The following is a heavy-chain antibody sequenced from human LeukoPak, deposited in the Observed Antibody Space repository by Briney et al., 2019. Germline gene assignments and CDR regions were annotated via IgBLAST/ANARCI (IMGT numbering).Heavy chain of an antibody. J-gene: IGHJ4*02. V-gene: IGHV3-23*01. CDR1: GFTFSSYA. D-gene: IGHD6-13*01. CDR3: ARGIRAAAGRYYFDY. CDR2: ISGSGGST. Sequence: GGSLRLSCAASGFTFSSYAMSWVRQAPGKGLEWVSTISGSGGSTYNADSVKGRVTISTDSSKSTVFLRMNSLRADDTAVYYCARGIRAAAGRYYFDYWGQGTLVTVSS.